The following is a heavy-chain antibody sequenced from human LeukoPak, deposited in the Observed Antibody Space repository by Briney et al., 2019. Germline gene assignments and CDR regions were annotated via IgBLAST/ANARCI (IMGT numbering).Heavy chain of an antibody. CDR3: ARSIWGSYDFWSGLRNFDY. D-gene: IGHD3-3*01. V-gene: IGHV1-69*02. J-gene: IGHJ4*02. CDR2: IIPILGIA. CDR1: GGTFSSYT. Sequence: ASVKVSCKASGGTFSSYTISWVRQAPGQGLEWMGRIIPILGIANYAQKFQGRVTITADESTSTAYMELSSLRSEDTAVYYCARSIWGSYDFWSGLRNFDYWGQGTLVTVSS.